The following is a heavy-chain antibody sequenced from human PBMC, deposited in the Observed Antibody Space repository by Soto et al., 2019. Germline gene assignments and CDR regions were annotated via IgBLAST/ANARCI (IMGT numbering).Heavy chain of an antibody. J-gene: IGHJ6*02. Sequence: SGPTLVNPTETLTLTCTVSGFSLNNARMDVSWIRQPPGKALEWLAHIFSNDEKSYSTSQKNRLAISKDTSKSQVVLTVSNMDPLDTATYSCARIPGRLCSGTSCSYPMDFWGQVTTVTVSS. CDR3: ARIPGRLCSGTSCSYPMDF. V-gene: IGHV2-26*01. CDR1: GFSLNNARMD. D-gene: IGHD2-2*01. CDR2: IFSNDEK.